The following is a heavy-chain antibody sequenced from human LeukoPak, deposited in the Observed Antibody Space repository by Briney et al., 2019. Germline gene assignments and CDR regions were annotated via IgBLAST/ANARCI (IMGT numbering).Heavy chain of an antibody. CDR3: ARDISYCGGDCAPYYFDY. V-gene: IGHV3-21*04. D-gene: IGHD2-21*02. J-gene: IGHJ4*02. CDR1: GFTFSGYT. CDR2: ISSSSSYI. Sequence: GGSLRLSCAASGFTFSGYTMNWVRQAPGKGLEWVSSISSSSSYIYYADSVKGRFTISRDNAKNSLYLQMNSLRAEDTAVYYCARDISYCGGDCAPYYFDYWGQGTLVTVSS.